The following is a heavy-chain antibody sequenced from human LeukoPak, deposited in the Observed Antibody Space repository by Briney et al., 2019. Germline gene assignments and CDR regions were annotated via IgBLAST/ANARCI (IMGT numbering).Heavy chain of an antibody. V-gene: IGHV5-51*01. D-gene: IGHD4-17*01. CDR3: AREGPMSTVNY. Sequence: GESLQISCQGSGYSFTSYWIAWVRQMPGKGLEWMGIIYPGDSDTRYSPSFQGQVTISADKSTSTAYLQWSSLKASDTAMYYCAREGPMSTVNYWGQGTLVTVSS. CDR1: GYSFTSYW. CDR2: IYPGDSDT. J-gene: IGHJ4*02.